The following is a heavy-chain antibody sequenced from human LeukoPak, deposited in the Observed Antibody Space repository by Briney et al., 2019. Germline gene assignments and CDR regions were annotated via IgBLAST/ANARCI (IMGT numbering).Heavy chain of an antibody. J-gene: IGHJ6*04. Sequence: SETLSLTCAVSGASVTGDDWWTGVRQPPGKGLEWIGAIYHSGSTYYNPSLKSRVTISVDKSKNQFSLKLSVVTAADTAVYFCERDRHGMGVWGGGTTLSVSS. V-gene: IGHV4-4*02. CDR1: GASVTGDDW. CDR2: IYHSGST. CDR3: ERDRHGMGV. D-gene: IGHD6-6*01.